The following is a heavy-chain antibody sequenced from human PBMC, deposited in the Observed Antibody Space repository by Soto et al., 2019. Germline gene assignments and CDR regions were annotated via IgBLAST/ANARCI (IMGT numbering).Heavy chain of an antibody. J-gene: IGHJ4*02. Sequence: QVQLVQSGAEVKRPGSSVKVSCKASGDTFNFYSINWVRQAPGVGLEWVGRVNPILSMSNYAQRFQGRVTMAADKSTSTADMELRSLRSEDTAICYCASSYGSGYRAFDYWGQGALVTVSS. V-gene: IGHV1-69*02. CDR1: GDTFNFYS. CDR2: VNPILSMS. D-gene: IGHD3-10*01. CDR3: ASSYGSGYRAFDY.